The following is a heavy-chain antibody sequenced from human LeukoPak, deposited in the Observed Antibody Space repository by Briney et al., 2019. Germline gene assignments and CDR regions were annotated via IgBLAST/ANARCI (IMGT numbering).Heavy chain of an antibody. V-gene: IGHV4-59*01. J-gene: IGHJ4*02. Sequence: SETLSLTCTVSGGSISNYFWNWIRQSPGKGLEWIGYIYNSGNTKYNPSLKSRVTVSVDTSKNQFSLKLSSVTAADTAVYCCARASFNTYGIDGFDYWGQGTLVTVSS. D-gene: IGHD5-24*01. CDR2: IYNSGNT. CDR3: ARASFNTYGIDGFDY. CDR1: GGSISNYF.